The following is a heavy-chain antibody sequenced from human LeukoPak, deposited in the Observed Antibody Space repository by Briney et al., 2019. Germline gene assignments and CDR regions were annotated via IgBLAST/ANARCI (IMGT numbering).Heavy chain of an antibody. D-gene: IGHD3-10*01. CDR3: ARRDYYGSGSFDY. CDR2: IYTSGST. J-gene: IGHJ4*02. Sequence: SETLSLTCTVSGGSISSGTYYWSWIRQPAGKGLEWIGRIYTSGSTNYNPSLKSRVTISIDTSKNQFSLKLSSVTAADTAVYYCARRDYYGSGSFDYWGQGTLVTVSS. CDR1: GGSISSGTYY. V-gene: IGHV4-61*02.